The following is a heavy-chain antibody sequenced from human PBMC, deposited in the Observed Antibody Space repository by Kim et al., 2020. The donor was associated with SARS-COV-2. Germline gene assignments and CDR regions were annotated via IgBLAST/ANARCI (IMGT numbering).Heavy chain of an antibody. V-gene: IGHV4-34*01. Sequence: SETLSLTCAVYTGSVSGHYWSWIRQPPGKGLEWIGEIHQSGSTNYNPSLKSRVTISIDTSKNQISLRLSSVTAADTGFYYCARGRAGIVPAPILGLGPHYDNSIMDVWSDGTTVTV. CDR3: ARGRAGIVPAPILGLGPHYDNSIMDV. J-gene: IGHJ6*02. CDR2: IHQSGST. CDR1: TGSVSGHY. D-gene: IGHD2-2*02.